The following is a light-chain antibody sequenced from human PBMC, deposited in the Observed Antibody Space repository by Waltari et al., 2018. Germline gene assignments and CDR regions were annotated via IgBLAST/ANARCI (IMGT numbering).Light chain of an antibody. CDR3: QWYGSSPLLT. V-gene: IGKV1-39*02. J-gene: IGKJ4*01. Sequence: DIQMTQSPSSLSASVGDRVTIYCRSSRDIYKYLNWYRQKPGEAPDLLIYSASTLQSGVPSRFSGSGSGTDFTLTISRLGPEDFAVYYCQWYGSSPLLTFGGGTTVAIK. CDR2: SAS. CDR1: RDIYKY.